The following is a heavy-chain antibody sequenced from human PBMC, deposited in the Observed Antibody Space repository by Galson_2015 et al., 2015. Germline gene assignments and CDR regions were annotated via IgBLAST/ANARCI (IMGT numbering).Heavy chain of an antibody. CDR3: TRVGGVTIFGVNHWYLDL. CDR2: IRSDSDTI. V-gene: IGHV3-48*02. Sequence: SLRLSCAASGFTLIGSGMNWVRQAPGKGLEWLSYIRSDSDTIYYADSVKGRFTISRDNAKNSVYLQMNSLRDDDTAVYYCTRVGGVTIFGVNHWYLDLWGRGTLVIVSP. J-gene: IGHJ2*01. CDR1: GFTLIGSG. D-gene: IGHD3-3*01.